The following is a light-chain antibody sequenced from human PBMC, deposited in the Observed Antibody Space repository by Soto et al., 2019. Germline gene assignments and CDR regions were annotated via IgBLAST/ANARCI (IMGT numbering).Light chain of an antibody. CDR1: SSNIESHT. V-gene: IGLV1-44*01. J-gene: IGLJ1*01. CDR2: SNN. Sequence: QSVLTQPPSASGTPGQRVTISCSGSSSNIESHTVNWYQQLPGTAPKLLIYSNNQRPSGVPDRFSGSKSGTSASLAISGLQSEDEADYYCAAWDDSLNDVVFATGTKLTVL. CDR3: AAWDDSLNDVV.